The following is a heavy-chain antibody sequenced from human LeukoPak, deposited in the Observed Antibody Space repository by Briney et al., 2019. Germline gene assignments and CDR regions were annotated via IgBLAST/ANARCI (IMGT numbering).Heavy chain of an antibody. D-gene: IGHD3-10*01. CDR2: ISYDGSNK. CDR1: GFTFSSYG. CDR3: AKDLLSFGAGRYAFDI. V-gene: IGHV3-30*18. J-gene: IGHJ3*02. Sequence: GGSPRLSCAASGFTFSSYGMHWVRQAPGKGLEWVAVISYDGSNKYYADSVKGRFTISRDNSKNTLYLQMNSLRAEDTAVYYCAKDLLSFGAGRYAFDIWGQGAMVTVSS.